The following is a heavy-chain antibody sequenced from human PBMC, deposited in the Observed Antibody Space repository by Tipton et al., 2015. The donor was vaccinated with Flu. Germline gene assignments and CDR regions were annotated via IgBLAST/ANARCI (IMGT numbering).Heavy chain of an antibody. CDR3: ARDRGFGAYTFDY. CDR2: IYPSGGAT. Sequence: QVQLVQSGAEVKKPGASVRISCTASGYTFTNYNMHWVRQAPGQGPEWMGIIYPSGGATTYAQRFQGRVTLTRDKSTSTVYMELSSLRSADTAFYYCARDRGFGAYTFDYWGQGTLVTVAS. CDR1: GYTFTNYN. J-gene: IGHJ4*02. V-gene: IGHV1-46*01. D-gene: IGHD3-10*01.